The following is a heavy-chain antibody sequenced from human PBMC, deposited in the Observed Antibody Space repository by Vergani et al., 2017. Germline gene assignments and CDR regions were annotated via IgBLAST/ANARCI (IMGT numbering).Heavy chain of an antibody. D-gene: IGHD6-19*01. V-gene: IGHV4-59*11. Sequence: QVQLQESGPGLVKSSETLSLTCSVSFDSIRNLYCNCIRQPPGKGLAWIGSIHYSENTNYNPSLKTRVTISVDTSKNQFSLTLTSVTAADTAVYYCASDTHSGQRADRWGQGILVTVTS. CDR2: IHYSENT. CDR1: FDSIRNLY. J-gene: IGHJ5*02. CDR3: ASDTHSGQRADR.